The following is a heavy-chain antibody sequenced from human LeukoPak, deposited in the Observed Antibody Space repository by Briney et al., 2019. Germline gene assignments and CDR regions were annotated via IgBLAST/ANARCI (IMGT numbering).Heavy chain of an antibody. J-gene: IGHJ4*02. Sequence: SETLSLTCTVSGGSVTTYYWSWIRQPPGKGLEWIGYIYYSGSTYYNPSLKSRVTISVDTSKNQFSLKLSSVTAADTAVYYCARGVYIAAAQYAYWGQGTLVTVSS. CDR2: IYYSGST. D-gene: IGHD6-13*01. CDR3: ARGVYIAAAQYAY. CDR1: GGSVTTYY. V-gene: IGHV4-59*02.